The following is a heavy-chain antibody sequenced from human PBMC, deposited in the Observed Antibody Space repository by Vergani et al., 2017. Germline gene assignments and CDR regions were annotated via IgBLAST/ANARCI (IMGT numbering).Heavy chain of an antibody. CDR3: ARGDSVEVAGNNWFDP. D-gene: IGHD2-15*01. J-gene: IGHJ5*02. CDR1: GGTFISYA. V-gene: IGHV1-69*13. Sequence: QVQLVQSGAEVKKPGSSVKVSCKASGGTFISYAISWVRQAPGQGLEWMGRIIPLFGTANYAQKFQGRVTITADESTSPADMWLSSLRSEDTAVYYCARGDSVEVAGNNWFDPWDQGTLVTVSS. CDR2: IIPLFGTA.